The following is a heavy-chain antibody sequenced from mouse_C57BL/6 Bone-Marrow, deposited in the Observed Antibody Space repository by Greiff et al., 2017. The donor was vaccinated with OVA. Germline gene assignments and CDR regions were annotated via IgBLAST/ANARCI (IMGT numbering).Heavy chain of an antibody. CDR1: GFSLTSYG. D-gene: IGHD4-1*01. J-gene: IGHJ4*01. V-gene: IGHV2-2*01. Sequence: QVQLQQSGPGLVQPSQSLSITCTVSGFSLTSYGVHWVRQSPGKGLEWLGVIWSGGSTDYHAAFISRLSISKDNSKSQVFFKMNSLQADDTAIYYCARNWDVDAMDYWGQGTSVTVSS. CDR2: IWSGGST. CDR3: ARNWDVDAMDY.